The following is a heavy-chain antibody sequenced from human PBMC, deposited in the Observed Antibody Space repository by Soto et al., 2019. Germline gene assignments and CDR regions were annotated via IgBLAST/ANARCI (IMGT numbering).Heavy chain of an antibody. D-gene: IGHD3-10*01. Sequence: QVQLVQSGAEVKKPGASVKVSCKASGYTFTSYNINWVRLATGQGLEWMGWMNPNSGNTGYAQKFQGRVTVTRNTSISTAYMELSSLRSEDTAVYYCARGINYYDSGDDAFDIWGQGTVVTVSS. CDR2: MNPNSGNT. CDR1: GYTFTSYN. V-gene: IGHV1-8*01. J-gene: IGHJ3*02. CDR3: ARGINYYDSGDDAFDI.